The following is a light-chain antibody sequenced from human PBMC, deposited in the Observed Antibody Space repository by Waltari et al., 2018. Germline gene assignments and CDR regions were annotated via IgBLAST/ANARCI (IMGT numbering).Light chain of an antibody. Sequence: SALTQPRPVSGSPGQSVTISCTGPTNHLGSYNYVTWYQQHPGKAPKLIILDVTKRPSGVPDRLSGSKSGNTASLTISGLRAEDEAEYYCCSYAGSYTWVFGGGTKLTVV. CDR1: TNHLGSYNY. V-gene: IGLV2-11*01. CDR3: CSYAGSYTWV. J-gene: IGLJ3*02. CDR2: DVT.